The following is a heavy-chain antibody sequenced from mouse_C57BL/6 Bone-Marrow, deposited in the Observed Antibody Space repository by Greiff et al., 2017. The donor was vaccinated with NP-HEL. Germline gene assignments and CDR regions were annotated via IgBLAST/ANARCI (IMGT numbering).Heavy chain of an antibody. Sequence: VQLQQSGPGLVQPSQRLSITCTVSGFSLTSYGVHWVRQSPGKGLEWLGVIWSGGSTDYNAAFISRLSISKDNSKSQVFFKMNSLQADDTAIYYCARNLNYGSSPYWYFDVWGTGTTVTVSS. CDR2: IWSGGST. CDR1: GFSLTSYG. CDR3: ARNLNYGSSPYWYFDV. D-gene: IGHD1-1*01. J-gene: IGHJ1*03. V-gene: IGHV2-2*01.